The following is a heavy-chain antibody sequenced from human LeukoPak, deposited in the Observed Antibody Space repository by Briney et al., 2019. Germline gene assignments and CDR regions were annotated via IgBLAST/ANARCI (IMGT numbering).Heavy chain of an antibody. CDR2: INHSGST. CDR3: TRVPAAMRYFDL. V-gene: IGHV4-34*01. CDR1: GGSFSGYY. Sequence: SETLSLTYAVYGGSFSGYYWSWIRQPPGKGLEWIGEINHSGSTNYNPSLKSRVTISVDTSKNQFSLKLSSVTAADTAVYYCTRVPAAMRYFDLWGRGTLVTVSS. D-gene: IGHD2-2*01. J-gene: IGHJ2*01.